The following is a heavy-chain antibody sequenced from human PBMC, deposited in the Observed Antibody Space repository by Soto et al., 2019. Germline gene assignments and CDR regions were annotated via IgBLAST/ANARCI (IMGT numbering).Heavy chain of an antibody. CDR2: INHSGST. Sequence: PSETLSLTCAVYGGSFSGYYWSWIRQPPGKGLEWIGEINHSGSTNYNPSLKSRVTISVDTSKNQFSLKLSSVTAADTAVYYCARDNDILPGPGRSAPWGQGPLVTVSS. CDR1: GGSFSGYY. D-gene: IGHD3-9*01. J-gene: IGHJ5*02. CDR3: ARDNDILPGPGRSAP. V-gene: IGHV4-34*01.